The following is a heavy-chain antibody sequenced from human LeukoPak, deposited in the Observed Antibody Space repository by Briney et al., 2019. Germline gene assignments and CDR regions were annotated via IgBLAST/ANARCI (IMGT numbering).Heavy chain of an antibody. V-gene: IGHV3-74*01. D-gene: IGHD2-15*01. CDR3: ARDPSRYCSGGSCYSDDYMDV. J-gene: IGHJ6*03. Sequence: PGGSLRLSCAASGFTFSSYWMHWVRQAPGKGLVWVSRINSDGSNTNYADSVKGRFTIPRDNAKNTLYLEMNSLRGEDTALYYRARDPSRYCSGGSCYSDDYMDVWGKGTTVTVSS. CDR2: INSDGSNT. CDR1: GFTFSSYW.